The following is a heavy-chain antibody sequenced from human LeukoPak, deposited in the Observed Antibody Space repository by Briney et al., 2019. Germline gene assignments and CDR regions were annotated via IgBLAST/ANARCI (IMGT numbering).Heavy chain of an antibody. Sequence: GASVKVSCKASGGTFSSYAISWVRQAPRQGLEWMGGIIPIFGTANYAQKFQGRVTITADESTSTAYMELSSLRSEDTAVYYCARSLAYCGGDCYSRWFDPWGQGTLVTVSS. D-gene: IGHD2-21*02. V-gene: IGHV1-69*13. CDR1: GGTFSSYA. J-gene: IGHJ5*02. CDR2: IIPIFGTA. CDR3: ARSLAYCGGDCYSRWFDP.